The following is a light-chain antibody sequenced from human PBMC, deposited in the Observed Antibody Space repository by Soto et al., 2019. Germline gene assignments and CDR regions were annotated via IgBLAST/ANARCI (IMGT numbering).Light chain of an antibody. CDR2: NVS. Sequence: DVVMTQSPLSLPVTLGQPASISCRSSQSLVYSDGKTYLNWFQQRPGQPPRRLIYNVSNRDSGVPARFSGSGSGTDFTLTISRVEAEDVAVYYCMQGTHWPPYTFGQGTKLEIK. CDR1: QSLVYSDGKTY. J-gene: IGKJ2*01. CDR3: MQGTHWPPYT. V-gene: IGKV2-30*01.